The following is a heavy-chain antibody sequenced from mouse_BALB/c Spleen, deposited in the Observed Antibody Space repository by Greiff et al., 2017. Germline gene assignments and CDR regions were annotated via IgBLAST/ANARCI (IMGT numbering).Heavy chain of an antibody. CDR1: GFTFSSFG. V-gene: IGHV5-17*02. CDR2: ISSGSSTI. Sequence: EVQLVESGGGLVQPGGSRKLSCAASGFTFSSFGLHWVRQAPEKGLEWVAYISSGSSTIYYADTVKGRFTISRDNPKNTLFLQMTSLRSEDTAMDYCARLDGSSPFAYWGQGTLVTVSA. J-gene: IGHJ3*01. CDR3: ARLDGSSPFAY. D-gene: IGHD1-1*01.